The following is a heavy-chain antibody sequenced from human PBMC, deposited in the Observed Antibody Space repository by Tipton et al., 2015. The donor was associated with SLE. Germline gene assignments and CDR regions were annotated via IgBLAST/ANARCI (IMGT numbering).Heavy chain of an antibody. J-gene: IGHJ4*02. CDR1: GFIFSGYD. CDR2: IGTAGDT. D-gene: IGHD5-18*01. CDR3: ARRNGYNYGFDY. Sequence: SLRLSCVASGFIFSGYDMHWVRQATGKGLQWVSGIGTAGDTYYPGSVKGRFTISRENAKNSLYLQMNSLRAGDTAVYYCARRNGYNYGFDYWGQGTLVTVSS. V-gene: IGHV3-13*01.